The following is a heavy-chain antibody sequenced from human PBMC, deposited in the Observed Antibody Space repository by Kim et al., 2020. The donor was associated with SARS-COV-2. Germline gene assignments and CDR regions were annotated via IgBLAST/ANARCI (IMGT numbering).Heavy chain of an antibody. CDR2: ISYDGSNK. J-gene: IGHJ4*02. V-gene: IGHV3-30*04. Sequence: GGSLRLSCAASGFTVSSYAMHWVRQAPGKGLEWVAVISYDGSNKYYADSVKGRFTISRDNSKNTLYLQMNSLRAEDTAVYYCARDQSGSYYSPIDRTFDYWGQGTLVTVSS. D-gene: IGHD1-26*01. CDR3: ARDQSGSYYSPIDRTFDY. CDR1: GFTVSSYA.